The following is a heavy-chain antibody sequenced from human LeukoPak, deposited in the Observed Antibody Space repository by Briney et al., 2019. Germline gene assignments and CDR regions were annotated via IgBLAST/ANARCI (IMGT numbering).Heavy chain of an antibody. CDR2: ISSSSSYI. V-gene: IGHV3-21*06. CDR3: ARDHGIPGSGSYRFDY. D-gene: IGHD3-10*01. CDR1: GFTFSSFS. Sequence: GGSLRLSCAASGFTFSSFSMNWVRQAPGKGLEWVSSISSSSSYIYYADSVKGRFTISRDYAKNLLYLQMNSLRIEDTAVYYCARDHGIPGSGSYRFDYWGHGTLVTVSS. J-gene: IGHJ4*01.